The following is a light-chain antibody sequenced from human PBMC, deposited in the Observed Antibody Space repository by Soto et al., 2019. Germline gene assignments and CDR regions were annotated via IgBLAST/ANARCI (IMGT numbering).Light chain of an antibody. V-gene: IGKV1-27*01. CDR3: QKYISAPWT. J-gene: IGKJ1*01. Sequence: DIQMTQSPSSLSASVGDRVTITCRASQGIRNYLAWYQQKPGKVPKLLIYAASTLQSGVPSRFSGSGSGTDFTLIIDGLQPEDVATYYCQKYISAPWTFGQGTKVDLK. CDR1: QGIRNY. CDR2: AAS.